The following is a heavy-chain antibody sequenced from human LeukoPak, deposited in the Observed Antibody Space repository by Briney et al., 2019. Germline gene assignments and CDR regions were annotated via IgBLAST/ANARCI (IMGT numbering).Heavy chain of an antibody. J-gene: IGHJ4*02. CDR2: IKQDGSEK. D-gene: IGHD3-16*02. CDR1: GFTFSSYW. CDR3: ARGRRYDYVWGSYRFYFDY. Sequence: GSLRLSCAASGFTFSSYWMSWVRQAPGKGLEWVANIKQDGSEKYYVDSVKGRFTISRDNAKNSLYLQMNSLRAEDTAVYYCARGRRYDYVWGSYRFYFDYWGQGTLVTVSS. V-gene: IGHV3-7*01.